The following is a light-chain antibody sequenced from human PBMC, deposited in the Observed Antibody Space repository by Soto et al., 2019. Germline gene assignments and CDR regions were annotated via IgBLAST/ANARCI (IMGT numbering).Light chain of an antibody. CDR3: LLSYSGGREV. V-gene: IGLV7-46*01. CDR2: DTS. J-gene: IGLJ2*01. Sequence: QAVVTQEPSLTVSPGGTVTLTCGSSTGAVTSGHYPYWFQQKPGQAPRTLTYDTSNKHSWTPARFSGSLLGGKAALTLSGAQPEDEAEYYCLLSYSGGREVFGGGTKLTVL. CDR1: TGAVTSGHY.